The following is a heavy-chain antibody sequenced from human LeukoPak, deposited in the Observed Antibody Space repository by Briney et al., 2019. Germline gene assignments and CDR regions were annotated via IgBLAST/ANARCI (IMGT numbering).Heavy chain of an antibody. CDR1: GLTFSNYA. J-gene: IGHJ4*02. V-gene: IGHV3-23*01. CDR3: AKDNIFGVVIIPEVDY. CDR2: ISGSGGST. Sequence: GGSLRLSCAASGLTFSNYAMSWVRQAPGKGLEWVSAISGSGGSTYYADSVKGRFTISRDNSKNTLYLQMNSLRAEDTAVYYCAKDNIFGVVIIPEVDYWGQGTLVTVSS. D-gene: IGHD3-3*01.